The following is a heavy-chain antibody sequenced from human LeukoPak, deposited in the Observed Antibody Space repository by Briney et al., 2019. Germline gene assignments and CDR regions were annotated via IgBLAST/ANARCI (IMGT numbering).Heavy chain of an antibody. CDR3: ARDSCYYDRSGYYICYFDY. V-gene: IGHV1-46*01. D-gene: IGHD3-22*01. CDR1: RYTFTSNY. J-gene: IGHJ4*02. Sequence: ASVKVSSKASRYTFTSNYIHWVRQAPGQGLEWMGLINPSGGRTSYAQKFQGRVTMTRDTSISTAYMELSRLRSDDTAVYYCARDSCYYDRSGYYICYFDYWGQGTLVTVSS. CDR2: INPSGGRT.